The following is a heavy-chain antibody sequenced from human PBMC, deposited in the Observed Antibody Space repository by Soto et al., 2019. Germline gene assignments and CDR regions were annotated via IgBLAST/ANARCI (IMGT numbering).Heavy chain of an antibody. D-gene: IGHD3-10*01. CDR2: IYSGGST. V-gene: IGHV3-66*01. Sequence: EVQLVESGGGLVQPGGSLTLSCAASGFTVSSNYMTWVRQAPGKGLEWVSLIYSGGSTYYADSVKGRFTISRDHSKNTLYLQMNRLRAEDTAVYYCAGTSSLDYWGQGTLVTVSS. CDR3: AGTSSLDY. CDR1: GFTVSSNY. J-gene: IGHJ4*02.